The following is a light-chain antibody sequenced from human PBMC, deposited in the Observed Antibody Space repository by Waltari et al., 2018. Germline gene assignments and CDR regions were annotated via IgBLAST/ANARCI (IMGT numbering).Light chain of an antibody. CDR3: QQSYSSPRT. CDR2: TTS. Sequence: DIQMTQSPSSLSASVGDRVTITCRASQTISNYLNWYQQKPGKAPKLLIYTTSTLQSGVPSRFSGSGSGTDFTLTISSLQPEDFATYYCQQSYSSPRTFGQGNEVAIK. V-gene: IGKV1-39*01. J-gene: IGKJ1*01. CDR1: QTISNY.